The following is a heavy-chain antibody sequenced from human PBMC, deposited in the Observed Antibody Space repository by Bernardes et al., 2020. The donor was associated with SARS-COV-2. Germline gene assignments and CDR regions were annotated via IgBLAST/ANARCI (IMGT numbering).Heavy chain of an antibody. V-gene: IGHV3-21*01. CDR3: AVVSMAAAGLDY. Sequence: GSLRLSCAASGFTFSSYSMNWVRQAPGKGLEWVSSISSSSSYIYYADSVKGRFTISRDNAKNSLYLQMNSLRAEDTAVYYCAVVSMAAAGLDYWGQGTLVTVSS. CDR2: ISSSSSYI. D-gene: IGHD6-13*01. CDR1: GFTFSSYS. J-gene: IGHJ4*02.